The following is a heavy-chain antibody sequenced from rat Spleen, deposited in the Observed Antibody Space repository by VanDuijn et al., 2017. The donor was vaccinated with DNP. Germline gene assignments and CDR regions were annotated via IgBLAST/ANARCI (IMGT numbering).Heavy chain of an antibody. CDR1: GFTFSAYY. V-gene: IGHV5-22*01. Sequence: EVQLVESGGGLVQPGRSLKLSCAASGFTFSAYYMAWVRQAPAKGLEWVAYIGSPAYAPYYADSVKGRFTISRDNAKSTLYLQMNSLRSEDMATYYCARNGEQLLEYWGQGVMVTVSS. CDR2: IGSPAYAP. D-gene: IGHD1-10*01. CDR3: ARNGEQLLEY. J-gene: IGHJ2*01.